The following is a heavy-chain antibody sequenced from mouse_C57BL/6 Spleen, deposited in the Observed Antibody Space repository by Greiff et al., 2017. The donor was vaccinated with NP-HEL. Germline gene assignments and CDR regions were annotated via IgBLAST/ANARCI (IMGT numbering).Heavy chain of an antibody. CDR2: IYPGSGST. V-gene: IGHV1-55*01. CDR3: AGKRLGYYGSLDY. D-gene: IGHD1-1*01. Sequence: QVQLQQPGAELVKPGASVKMSCTASGYTFTSYWITWVKQRPGQGLEWLGDIYPGSGSTNYNEKFKGKATLTVDTASSTTSMQLSSLTSEDSAVYYCAGKRLGYYGSLDYWGQGTTLTVSS. CDR1: GYTFTSYW. J-gene: IGHJ2*01.